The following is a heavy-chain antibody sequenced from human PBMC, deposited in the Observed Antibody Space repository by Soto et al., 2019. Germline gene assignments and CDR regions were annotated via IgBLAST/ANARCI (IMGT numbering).Heavy chain of an antibody. CDR1: GYTLTELS. J-gene: IGHJ6*03. V-gene: IGHV1-24*01. Sequence: ASVKVSCKVSGYTLTELSMHWVRQAPGKGLEWMGGFDPEDGETIYAQKFQGRVTMTEDTSTDTAYMELSSLRSEDTAVYYCATGSRRLTGEPNYYYYYYMDVWGKGTTVTVSS. CDR2: FDPEDGET. D-gene: IGHD1-20*01. CDR3: ATGSRRLTGEPNYYYYYYMDV.